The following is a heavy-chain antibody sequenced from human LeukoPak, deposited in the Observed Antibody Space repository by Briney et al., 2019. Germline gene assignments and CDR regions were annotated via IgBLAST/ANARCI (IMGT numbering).Heavy chain of an antibody. J-gene: IGHJ6*03. V-gene: IGHV1-24*01. CDR3: ATATDYYYMDV. D-gene: IGHD4-11*01. Sequence: GASVKVSCKVSRYTLTELSMHWARQAPGKGLEWMGGFDPEDGETIYAQKFQGRVTMTEDTSTDTAYMELSSLRSEDTAVYYCATATDYYYMDVWGKGTTVTVSS. CDR1: RYTLTELS. CDR2: FDPEDGET.